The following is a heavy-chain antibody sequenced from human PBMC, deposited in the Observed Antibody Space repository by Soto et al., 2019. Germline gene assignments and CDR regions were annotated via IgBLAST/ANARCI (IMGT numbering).Heavy chain of an antibody. D-gene: IGHD6-19*01. Sequence: QVQLVESGGGLVKPGGSLRLSCAASGFTFSDYYMSWIRQAPGKGLEWVSYISHSGTYTNYADSVKGRFTISRDNAKNSLYLQMNSLRAEDTAVVYCARVPISRGSGWYDFDFWGQGTVVTVSS. V-gene: IGHV3-11*06. CDR3: ARVPISRGSGWYDFDF. CDR1: GFTFSDYY. CDR2: ISHSGTYT. J-gene: IGHJ4*02.